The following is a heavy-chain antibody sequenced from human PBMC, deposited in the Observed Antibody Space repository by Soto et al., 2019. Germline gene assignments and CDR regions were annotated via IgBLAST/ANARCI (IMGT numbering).Heavy chain of an antibody. J-gene: IGHJ5*02. V-gene: IGHV4-31*03. Sequence: QVQLQESGPGLVKPSQTLSLTCTVSGGSISRGAYYWSWIRQHPGEGLEWIGYIYYSGSTYYNPSLKSRVTISVDTSKNQFFLKLSSVTAADTAVYYCAVDTTMGGPNWFDPWGQGTLLTVSS. CDR2: IYYSGST. D-gene: IGHD5-18*01. CDR1: GGSISRGAYY. CDR3: AVDTTMGGPNWFDP.